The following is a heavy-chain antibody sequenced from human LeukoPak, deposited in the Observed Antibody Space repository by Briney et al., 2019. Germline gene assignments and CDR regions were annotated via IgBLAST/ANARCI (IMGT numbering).Heavy chain of an antibody. J-gene: IGHJ5*02. CDR1: GYSFTDYY. V-gene: IGHV1-2*02. CDR2: INPNNGGT. Sequence: GASVKVSFKTSGYSFTDYYLHWVRQAPGQGLEWMGWINPNNGGTSSAQKFQGRVTMTRDTSITTVYMEVTWLTSDDTAIYYCARADRLHGGPYLIGPWGQGTLVTVSS. D-gene: IGHD2-21*01. CDR3: ARADRLHGGPYLIGP.